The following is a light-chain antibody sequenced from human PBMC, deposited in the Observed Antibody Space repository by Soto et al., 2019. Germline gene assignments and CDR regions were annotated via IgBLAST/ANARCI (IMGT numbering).Light chain of an antibody. CDR1: QSVSSN. J-gene: IGKJ5*01. CDR2: GAS. Sequence: IVLTQSPATLSVSPGERATLSFRASQSVSSNLAWHQQRPGQAPRLLIYGASTRATGVPARFSGGGSGTEFTLTITSLQSEDFAVYYCQQYSSSPSFGQGTRLEIK. CDR3: QQYSSSPS. V-gene: IGKV3D-15*01.